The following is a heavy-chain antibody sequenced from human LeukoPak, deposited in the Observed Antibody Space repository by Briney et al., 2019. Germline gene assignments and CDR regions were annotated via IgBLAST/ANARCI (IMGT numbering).Heavy chain of an antibody. J-gene: IGHJ3*02. CDR2: IYYSGST. CDR1: GGSISSSSYY. V-gene: IGHV4-39*07. CDR3: AGIVPAAIHAFDI. Sequence: TPSETLSLTCTVSGGSISSSSYYWGWIRQPPGKGLEWIGSIYYSGSTYYNPSLKSRVTISVDTSKNQFSLKLSSVTAADTAVFYCAGIVPAAIHAFDIWGQGTMVTVSS. D-gene: IGHD2-2*02.